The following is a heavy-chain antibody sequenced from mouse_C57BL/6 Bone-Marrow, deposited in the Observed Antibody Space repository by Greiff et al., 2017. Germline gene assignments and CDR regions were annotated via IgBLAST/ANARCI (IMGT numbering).Heavy chain of an antibody. Sequence: QVQLKQSGAELMKPGASVKLSCKATGYTFTGYWIEWVKQRPGHGLEWIGEILPGRGSTNYNEKFKGKATFTADTSSNTAYMQLSSLTTEDAAIYYCARWGYVWGLAYWGQGTLVTVSA. CDR3: ARWGYVWGLAY. D-gene: IGHD2-14*01. CDR2: ILPGRGST. V-gene: IGHV1-9*01. J-gene: IGHJ3*01. CDR1: GYTFTGYW.